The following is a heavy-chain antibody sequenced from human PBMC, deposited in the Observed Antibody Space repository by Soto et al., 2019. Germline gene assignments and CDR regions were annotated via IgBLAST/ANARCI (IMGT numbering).Heavy chain of an antibody. V-gene: IGHV4-39*07. CDR3: ARGIQDTDATQHWFDP. Sequence: SETLSLTCTVSGGSISSSSYYWGWIRQPPGKGLEWIGSIYYSGSTYYNPSLKSRVTISVDTSKNQFSLKLSSVTAADTAVYYCARGIQDTDATQHWFDPWGQGTLVTVSS. J-gene: IGHJ5*02. CDR2: IYYSGST. D-gene: IGHD5-18*01. CDR1: GGSISSSSYY.